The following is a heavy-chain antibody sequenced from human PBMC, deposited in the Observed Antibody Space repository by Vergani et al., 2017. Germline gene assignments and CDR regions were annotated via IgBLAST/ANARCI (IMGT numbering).Heavy chain of an antibody. J-gene: IGHJ4*02. CDR3: ARLYGRDSSGSKYFDY. Sequence: EVQLVQSGAEVEKPGESLKISCQISRYSFTNYWIGWVRQMPGKGLEWMGIIHPAEADTRYSPSFQGQVTISVDKSISTAYLQRSSLRASDSAMYYCARLYGRDSSGSKYFDYWGQGTLVTVSS. D-gene: IGHD3-22*01. CDR1: RYSFTNYW. V-gene: IGHV5-51*01. CDR2: IHPAEADT.